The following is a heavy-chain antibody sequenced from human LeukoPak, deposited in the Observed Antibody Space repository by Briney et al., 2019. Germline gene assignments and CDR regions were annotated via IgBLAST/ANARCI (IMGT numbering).Heavy chain of an antibody. D-gene: IGHD7-27*01. CDR2: ISSNSDNT. V-gene: IGHV1-18*01. CDR1: GYTFTIYG. Sequence: GASVNVSFKATGYTFTIYGVSWVRQAPGQGLEWMGWISSNSDNTNYAQKLQGRVTMTTDTSTSTAYMELKSLRSDDTALYFCARDWGSIKVIADYWGQGTLVTVSS. J-gene: IGHJ4*02. CDR3: ARDWGSIKVIADY.